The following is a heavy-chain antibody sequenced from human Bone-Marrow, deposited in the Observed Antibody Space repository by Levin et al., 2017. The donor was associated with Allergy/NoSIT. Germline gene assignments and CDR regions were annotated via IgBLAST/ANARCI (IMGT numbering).Heavy chain of an antibody. Sequence: PGGSLRLSCAASGFTFSSYVMSWVRQAPGKGLEWVSDISGNDDSTHYADSVKVRFTISRDNSKNTLCLQMNSLRVEDPAIYYGAKERGVTAAAIDYWGQGTLVSVSS. CDR1: GFTFSSYV. CDR2: ISGNDDST. CDR3: AKERGVTAAAIDY. D-gene: IGHD6-25*01. J-gene: IGHJ4*02. V-gene: IGHV3-23*01.